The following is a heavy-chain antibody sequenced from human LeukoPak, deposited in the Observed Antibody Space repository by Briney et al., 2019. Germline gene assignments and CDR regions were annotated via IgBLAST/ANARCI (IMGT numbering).Heavy chain of an antibody. V-gene: IGHV4-59*01. CDR3: ARGPGRGLYYYYYMDV. J-gene: IGHJ6*03. CDR1: GGSISSYY. Sequence: SETLSLTCTVSGGSISSYYWNWIRQPPGKGLEWIGYIYNSGSTNYNPSLKSRVTISVDTSKNQFSLKLSSVTAADTAVYYCARGPGRGLYYYYYMDVWGKGTTVTISS. CDR2: IYNSGST. D-gene: IGHD1-14*01.